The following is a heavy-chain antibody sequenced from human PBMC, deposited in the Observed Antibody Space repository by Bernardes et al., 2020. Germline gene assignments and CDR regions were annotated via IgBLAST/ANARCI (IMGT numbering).Heavy chain of an antibody. J-gene: IGHJ4*02. Sequence: SEPLSLTCTVSGGSINSHWWTWIRQPPGKVLEWIGSIYDDGRTSYNPSLKSRVTMSVDTSKNQFSLKLSSVTAADTAVYYCARLQPVATDYFDYWGQGTLVTVSS. CDR2: IYDDGRT. D-gene: IGHD5-12*01. CDR3: ARLQPVATDYFDY. V-gene: IGHV4-59*11. CDR1: GGSINSHW.